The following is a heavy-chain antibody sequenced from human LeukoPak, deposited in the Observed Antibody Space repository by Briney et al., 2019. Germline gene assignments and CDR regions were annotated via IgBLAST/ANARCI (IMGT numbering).Heavy chain of an antibody. V-gene: IGHV1-18*01. CDR2: ISAYNGNT. D-gene: IGHD2-2*02. CDR1: GYTFTSYG. Sequence: ASVKVSCKASGYTFTSYGISWVRQAPGQGLEWMGWISAYNGNTNYAQKLQGRVTMTTDTSTSTAYMELRSLRSDDTAVYYCARHLAHCSSTSCYIEYFQHWGQGTLVTVSS. J-gene: IGHJ1*01. CDR3: ARHLAHCSSTSCYIEYFQH.